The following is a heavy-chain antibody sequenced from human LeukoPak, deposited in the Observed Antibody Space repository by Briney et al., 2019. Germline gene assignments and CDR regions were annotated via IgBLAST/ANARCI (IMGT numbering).Heavy chain of an antibody. CDR2: IYYSGST. CDR3: AREKSWNSEQPGTDY. D-gene: IGHD1-7*01. V-gene: IGHV4-59*01. J-gene: IGHJ4*02. CDR1: GGSISSYY. Sequence: PSETLSLTCTVSGGSISSYYWSWIRQPPGKGLEWIGYIYYSGSTNYNPSLKSRVTISVDTSKNQFSLKLSSVTAADTAVYYCAREKSWNSEQPGTDYWGQGILVTVSS.